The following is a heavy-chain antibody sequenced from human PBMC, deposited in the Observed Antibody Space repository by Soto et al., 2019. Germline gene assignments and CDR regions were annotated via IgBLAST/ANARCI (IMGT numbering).Heavy chain of an antibody. V-gene: IGHV1-2*04. CDR3: ASSPRDYGDYLTHYYYMDV. Sequence: ASVKVSCKASGYTFTGYYMHWVRQAPGQGLEWMGWINPNSGGTNYAQRFQGWVTMTRDTSISTAYMELSRLRSDDTAVYYCASSPRDYGDYLTHYYYMDVWGKGTTVTVSS. CDR2: INPNSGGT. D-gene: IGHD4-17*01. CDR1: GYTFTGYY. J-gene: IGHJ6*03.